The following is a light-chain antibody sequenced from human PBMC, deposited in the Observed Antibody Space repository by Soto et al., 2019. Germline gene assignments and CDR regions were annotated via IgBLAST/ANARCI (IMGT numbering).Light chain of an antibody. CDR3: QQYNSYSRT. J-gene: IGKJ1*01. V-gene: IGKV1-5*01. Sequence: IQMTQSPSTLSASVGDRVTITCRASRSISSWLAWYQQKPGKAPKLLIYDASSLESGVPSRFSGSGSGKEFTLTISSLQPDDFATYYCQQYNSYSRTFGQGTKVDIK. CDR1: RSISSW. CDR2: DAS.